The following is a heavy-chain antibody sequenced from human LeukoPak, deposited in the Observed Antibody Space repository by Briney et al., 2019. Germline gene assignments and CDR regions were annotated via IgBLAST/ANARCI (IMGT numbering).Heavy chain of an antibody. Sequence: ASVKVSCKTSGGTFSSYTVSWVRQAPGQGLEWMGWINTNTGNPTYAQGFTGRFVFSLDTSVSTAYLQISSLKAEDTAVYYCARAARLNRVGYSYGIRPFDYWGQGTLVTVSS. D-gene: IGHD5-18*01. V-gene: IGHV7-4-1*02. CDR1: GGTFSSYT. J-gene: IGHJ4*02. CDR3: ARAARLNRVGYSYGIRPFDY. CDR2: INTNTGNP.